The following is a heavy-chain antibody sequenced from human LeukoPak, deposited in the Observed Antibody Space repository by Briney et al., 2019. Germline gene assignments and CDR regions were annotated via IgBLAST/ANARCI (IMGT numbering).Heavy chain of an antibody. CDR1: GGSFSGYY. J-gene: IGHJ4*02. D-gene: IGHD6-6*01. CDR3: ARMGYSSSSSDY. V-gene: IGHV4-34*01. CDR2: INHSGST. Sequence: SGTLSLTCAVYGGSFSGYYWSWIRQPPGKGLEWIGEINHSGSTNYNPSLKSRVTISVDTSKNQFSLKLSSVTAADTAVYYCARMGYSSSSSDYWGQGTLVTVSS.